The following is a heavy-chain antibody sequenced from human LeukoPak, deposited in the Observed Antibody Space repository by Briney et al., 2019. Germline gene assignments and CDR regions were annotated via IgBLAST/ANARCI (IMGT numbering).Heavy chain of an antibody. CDR3: ARGGPGAEILGFFNHGTFFDY. Sequence: GATVKVSCKASGYTLSSYGITWVRQAPGQGLEWMGWISAYSGKPNYAQNLQGRVTMTTDTSTSTAYMELRSLRSDDTAVYYCARGGPGAEILGFFNHGTFFDYWGQGALVTVSS. V-gene: IGHV1-18*01. CDR2: ISAYSGKP. J-gene: IGHJ4*02. CDR1: GYTLSSYG. D-gene: IGHD1-26*01.